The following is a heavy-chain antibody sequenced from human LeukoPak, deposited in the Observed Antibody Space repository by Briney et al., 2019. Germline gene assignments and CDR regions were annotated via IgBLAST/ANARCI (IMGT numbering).Heavy chain of an antibody. CDR3: AKDYIYGGWGNASDI. CDR2: LRYDGSNK. J-gene: IGHJ3*02. V-gene: IGHV3-30*02. D-gene: IGHD5-18*01. CDR1: GFTFSNSG. Sequence: QPGRSLRLSCVASGFTFSNSGMHWVRPAPGKGLEWVAFLRYDGSNKFYTDSVKGRFTISRDNSKNTLYLQMNSLRAEDAAVYYCAKDYIYGGWGNASDIWGQGTMVTVSS.